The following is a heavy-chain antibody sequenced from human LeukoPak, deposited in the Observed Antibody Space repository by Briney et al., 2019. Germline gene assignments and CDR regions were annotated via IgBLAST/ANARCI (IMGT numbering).Heavy chain of an antibody. D-gene: IGHD2-2*01. CDR1: GGSINGYY. CDR2: VYSSESI. CDR3: ARDRSSSYTRDWFDP. V-gene: IGHV4-4*07. J-gene: IGHJ5*02. Sequence: SETLSLTCTVSGGSINGYYWSWIRQPAGKGLEWFGRVYSSESINYNPSLKSRVTMSIDTSKNQFHLKLNSVTAADTAVYYCARDRSSSYTRDWFDPWGQGALVTVSS.